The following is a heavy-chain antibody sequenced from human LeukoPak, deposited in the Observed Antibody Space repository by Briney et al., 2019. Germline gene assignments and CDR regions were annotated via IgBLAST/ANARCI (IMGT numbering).Heavy chain of an antibody. CDR1: GFTFSGYW. CDR3: VRDLILVWTPGDDFDF. D-gene: IGHD3-16*01. Sequence: GGSLRLSCAASGFTFSGYWMHWVRQALGKGLEWGSRINEDASIITYADSVKGRFIISRDNTKNSLYLQMNSLRAEDTAVYYCVRDLILVWTPGDDFDFWGEGTLVTVSS. V-gene: IGHV3-74*01. J-gene: IGHJ4*02. CDR2: INEDASII.